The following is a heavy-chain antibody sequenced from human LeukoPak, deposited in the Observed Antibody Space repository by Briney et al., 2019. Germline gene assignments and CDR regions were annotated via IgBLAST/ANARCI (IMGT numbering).Heavy chain of an antibody. CDR1: GGSISSSSYY. CDR2: IYYSGST. CDR3: ASTSGSYFRGDY. D-gene: IGHD1-26*01. V-gene: IGHV4-39*01. Sequence: PSETLSLTCTVSGGSISSSSYYWGWIRQPPGKGLEWIGSIYYSGSTYYNPSLKSRVTISVDTSKNQFSLKLSSVTAADTAVYYCASTSGSYFRGDYWGQGTLVTVSS. J-gene: IGHJ4*02.